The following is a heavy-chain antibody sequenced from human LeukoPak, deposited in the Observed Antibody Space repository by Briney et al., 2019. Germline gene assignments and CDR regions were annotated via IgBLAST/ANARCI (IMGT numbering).Heavy chain of an antibody. Sequence: GGSLKLSCAASGFTFCGSAMHWVRQASGKGLEWVGRIRSKANSYATAYAASVKGRFTISRDDSKNTAYLQMNSLKTEDTAVYYCGYCSSTSCYQDYYGMDVWGQGTTVTVSS. CDR1: GFTFCGSA. V-gene: IGHV3-73*01. CDR2: IRSKANSYAT. J-gene: IGHJ6*02. CDR3: GYCSSTSCYQDYYGMDV. D-gene: IGHD2-2*01.